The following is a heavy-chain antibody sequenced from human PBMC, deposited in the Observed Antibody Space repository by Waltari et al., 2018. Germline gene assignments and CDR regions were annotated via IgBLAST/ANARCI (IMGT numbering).Heavy chain of an antibody. V-gene: IGHV3-23*01. CDR3: AKSGDNYVVYFDS. Sequence: EVRLLESGGGSVQPGGSLRLSCVGSGFTFGSLAMSWVRQAPGKGLEWVSGISDNSGSTYYADSVKGRFTISRDNFKNTLFLDLNSLRAEDTAAYYCAKSGDNYVVYFDSWGQGSLVSVSS. J-gene: IGHJ4*02. CDR1: GFTFGSLA. D-gene: IGHD1-1*01. CDR2: ISDNSGST.